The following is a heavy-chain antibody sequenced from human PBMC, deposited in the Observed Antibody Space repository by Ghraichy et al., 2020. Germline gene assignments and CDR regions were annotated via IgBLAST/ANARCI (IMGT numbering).Heavy chain of an antibody. CDR1: GGTFSSYA. CDR2: IIPIFGTA. D-gene: IGHD3-16*02. J-gene: IGHJ4*02. V-gene: IGHV1-69*13. CDR3: ARGIRSKGSYRPPDY. Sequence: SVKVSCKASGGTFSSYAISWVRQAPGQGLEWMGGIIPIFGTANYAQKFQGRVTITADESTSTAYMELSSLRSEDTAVYYFARGIRSKGSYRPPDYWGQGTLVTVSS.